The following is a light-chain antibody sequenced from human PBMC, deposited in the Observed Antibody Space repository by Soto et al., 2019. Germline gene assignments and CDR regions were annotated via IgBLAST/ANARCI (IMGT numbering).Light chain of an antibody. CDR1: QSISSY. Sequence: DIHMTQSPSSLSASLGDRVTITFRASQSISSYLNWYQQKPGKAPKLLIYAASSLQSGVPSRFSGSGSGTDFTLTISSLQPEDFATYYCQQSYRISITFGQGTRLEIK. CDR2: AAS. V-gene: IGKV1-39*01. CDR3: QQSYRISIT. J-gene: IGKJ5*01.